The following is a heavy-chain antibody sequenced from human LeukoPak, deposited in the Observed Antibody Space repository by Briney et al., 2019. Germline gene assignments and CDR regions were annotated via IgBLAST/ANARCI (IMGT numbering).Heavy chain of an antibody. CDR1: GFTFSSYS. D-gene: IGHD1-26*01. V-gene: IGHV3-48*02. CDR3: ASSGSYRFDY. CDR2: IAASGTAM. Sequence: GGSLRLSCAASGFTFSSYSMSWVRQAPGKGLEWVSHIAASGTAMFYADSVKGRFTISRDNAKNSLYLQMNSLRDEDTAVYYCASSGSYRFDYWGQGTLVTVSS. J-gene: IGHJ4*02.